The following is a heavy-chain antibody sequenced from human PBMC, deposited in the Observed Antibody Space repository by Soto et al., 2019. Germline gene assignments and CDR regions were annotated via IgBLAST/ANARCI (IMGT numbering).Heavy chain of an antibody. CDR2: IYHSGST. V-gene: IGHV4-4*02. J-gene: IGHJ3*02. D-gene: IGHD3-3*02. CDR3: ARVLGNDAFDI. CDR1: GGSIRSSNW. Sequence: QVQLQESGPGLVKPSGTLSLTCAVSGGSIRSSNWWSWVRQPPGKGLEWIGEIYHSGSTNYNPSLKSRVTISVCKSKHQFSLKLSSVTAADTAVYYCARVLGNDAFDIWGQGTMVTVSS.